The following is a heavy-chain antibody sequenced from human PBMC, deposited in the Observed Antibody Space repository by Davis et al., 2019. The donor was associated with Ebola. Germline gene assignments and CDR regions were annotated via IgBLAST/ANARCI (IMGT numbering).Heavy chain of an antibody. V-gene: IGHV3-23*01. J-gene: IGHJ4*02. CDR3: AKADCSGGSCYSIDY. D-gene: IGHD2-15*01. CDR1: GFTFSNYG. Sequence: GGSLRLSCSASGFTFSNYGMSWVRQAPGKGLEWVSGVIGSGSDTYYADSVKGRFTISRDNSKNTLYLQMNSLRAEDTAVYYCAKADCSGGSCYSIDYWGQGTLVTVSS. CDR2: VIGSGSDT.